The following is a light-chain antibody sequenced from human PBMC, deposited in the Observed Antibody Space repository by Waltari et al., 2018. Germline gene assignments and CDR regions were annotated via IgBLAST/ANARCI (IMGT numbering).Light chain of an antibody. J-gene: IGKJ2*03. CDR3: QQRSDRPPLS. Sequence: VLTQSPATLSLSPGERATLSCRASQSVGTYLAWYQQKPGQAPRLLIYDASNRATGIPTRFSGSGSGTDFTLTISSLEPGDSAVYYCQQRSDRPPLSFGQGTKLEIK. CDR2: DAS. CDR1: QSVGTY. V-gene: IGKV3-11*01.